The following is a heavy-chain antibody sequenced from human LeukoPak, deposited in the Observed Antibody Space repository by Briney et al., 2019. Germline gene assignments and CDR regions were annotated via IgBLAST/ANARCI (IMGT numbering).Heavy chain of an antibody. CDR1: GDTFTTYD. J-gene: IGHJ5*02. CDR2: MKPNSGNT. V-gene: IGHV1-8*01. Sequence: GASVEVSCKASGDTFTTYDINWVRQATGQGHEWMGWMKPNSGNTGYAQKFQGRDTMTTNTSISTAYMELSSLRSEDTAVYYCARDGLVRGFTCLVAPWGQGTLVTVSS. D-gene: IGHD3-10*01. CDR3: ARDGLVRGFTCLVAP.